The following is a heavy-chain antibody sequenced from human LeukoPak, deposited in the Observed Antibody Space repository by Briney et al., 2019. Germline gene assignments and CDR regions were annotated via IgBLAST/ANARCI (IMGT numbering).Heavy chain of an antibody. D-gene: IGHD3-22*01. Sequence: SETLSLTCTVSGYSISSGYYWGWIRQPPGKGLEWIGSIYHSGSTYYNPSLKSRVTISVDTSKNQFSLKLSSVTAADTAVYYCAREESSGYTPYWGQGTLVTVSS. J-gene: IGHJ4*02. CDR3: AREESSGYTPY. V-gene: IGHV4-38-2*02. CDR1: GYSISSGYY. CDR2: IYHSGST.